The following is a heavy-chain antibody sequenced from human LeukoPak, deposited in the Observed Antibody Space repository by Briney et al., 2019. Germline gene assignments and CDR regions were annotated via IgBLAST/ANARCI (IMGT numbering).Heavy chain of an antibody. CDR2: ISSNGGRT. CDR1: GFTFSSYA. CDR3: ARINYYDSSGSDY. Sequence: PGGSLRLSCAAPGFTFSSYAMHWVRQAPGKGLEYVSAISSNGGRTYYANSVKGRFTISRDNSKNTLYLQMGSLRAEDMAVYYCARINYYDSSGSDYWGQGTLVTVSS. D-gene: IGHD3-22*01. J-gene: IGHJ4*02. V-gene: IGHV3-64*01.